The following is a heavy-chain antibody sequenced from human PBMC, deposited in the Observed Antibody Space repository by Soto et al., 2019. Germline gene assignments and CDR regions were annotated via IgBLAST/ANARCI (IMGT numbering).Heavy chain of an antibody. Sequence: GGSLRLSCAASGFTFSSYAMSWVRQAPGKGLEWVSAISGSGGSTYYADSVKGRFTIARDNSKNTLYLQMNSLRAEDTAVYYCAKDPYYDFWSESSDNWFDPWGQGTLVTVSS. CDR2: ISGSGGST. CDR3: AKDPYYDFWSESSDNWFDP. D-gene: IGHD3-3*01. J-gene: IGHJ5*02. V-gene: IGHV3-23*01. CDR1: GFTFSSYA.